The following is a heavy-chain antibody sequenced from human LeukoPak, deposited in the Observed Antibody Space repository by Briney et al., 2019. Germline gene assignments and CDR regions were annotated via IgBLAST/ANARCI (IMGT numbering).Heavy chain of an antibody. Sequence: GASVNVSCKASGYTFTSYDINWVRQATGQGLEWMGWMNPNSGNTGYAQKFQGRVTMTRNTSISTAYMELSSLRSEDTAVYYCARAEAAMGYFDYWGQGTLVTVSS. D-gene: IGHD5-18*01. CDR1: GYTFTSYD. CDR2: MNPNSGNT. V-gene: IGHV1-8*01. J-gene: IGHJ4*02. CDR3: ARAEAAMGYFDY.